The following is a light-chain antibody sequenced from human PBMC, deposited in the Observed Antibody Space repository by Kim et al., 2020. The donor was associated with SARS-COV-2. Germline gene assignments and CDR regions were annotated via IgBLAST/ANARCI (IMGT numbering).Light chain of an antibody. CDR1: NIGSKG. CDR3: QVWDNDSDQVV. CDR2: DDS. J-gene: IGLJ3*02. Sequence: SYELTQPPSVSVAPGKTASITCGGNNIGSKGVHWYQQQPGQAPLLVVYDDSDRPSGIPERFSGSNSGNMATLTISRVEAGDEADYYCQVWDNDSDQVVFGGGTQLTV. V-gene: IGLV3-21*03.